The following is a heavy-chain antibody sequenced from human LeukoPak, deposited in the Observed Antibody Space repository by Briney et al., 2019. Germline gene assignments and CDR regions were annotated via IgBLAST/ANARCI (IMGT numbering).Heavy chain of an antibody. CDR1: GFTFSSYS. J-gene: IGHJ3*02. D-gene: IGHD1-26*01. CDR2: ISSSSSYI. Sequence: PGGSLRLSCAASGFTFSSYSMNWVRQAPGKGLEWVSSISSSSSYIYYADSVKGRFTISRDNAKNSLYLQMNSLRAEDTAVYYCARRALRVGATRVRAFDIWGQGTTVTVSS. CDR3: ARRALRVGATRVRAFDI. V-gene: IGHV3-21*01.